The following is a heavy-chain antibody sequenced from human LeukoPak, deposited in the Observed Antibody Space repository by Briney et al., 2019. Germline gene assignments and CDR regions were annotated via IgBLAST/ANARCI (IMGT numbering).Heavy chain of an antibody. V-gene: IGHV4-34*01. J-gene: IGHJ6*03. Sequence: SETLSLTCAVYGGSFSGYYWSWIRQPPGKGLEWIGEINHSGSTNYNPSLKSRVTISGDTSKNQFSLKLTSVTAADTAVYYCASTAADYYSYYYYYMDVWGKGTTVTVSS. CDR3: ASTAADYYSYYYYYMDV. CDR2: INHSGST. D-gene: IGHD6-13*01. CDR1: GGSFSGYY.